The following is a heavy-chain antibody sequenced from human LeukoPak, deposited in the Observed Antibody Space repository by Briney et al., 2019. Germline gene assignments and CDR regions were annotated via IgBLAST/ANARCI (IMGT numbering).Heavy chain of an antibody. CDR1: GGSFSGYY. V-gene: IGHV4-34*01. CDR3: ARSIGDSSGYFRY. D-gene: IGHD3-22*01. CDR2: INRSGST. Sequence: SETLSLTCAVYGGSFSGYYWSWIRQPPGKGLEWIGEINRSGSTNYNPSLKCRVTISVDTSKNQFSLKLSSVTAADTAVYYCARSIGDSSGYFRYWGQGTLVTVSS. J-gene: IGHJ4*02.